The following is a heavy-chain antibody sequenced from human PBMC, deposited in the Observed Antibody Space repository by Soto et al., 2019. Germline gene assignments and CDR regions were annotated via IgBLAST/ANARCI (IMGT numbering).Heavy chain of an antibody. D-gene: IGHD3-10*02. CDR1: VGTVSSSR. V-gene: IGHV3-33*06. CDR3: AKNQGVELVPLATVALFAL. Sequence: AACVGTVSSSRRSWNHSKKRKGLVWVAVISHEGGTQYYADSVKGRFTISRDNSKSTVYLELNNLSAEDTAVYHCAKNQGVELVPLATVALFALWGKGSVVTV. J-gene: IGHJ4*02. CDR2: ISHEGGTQ.